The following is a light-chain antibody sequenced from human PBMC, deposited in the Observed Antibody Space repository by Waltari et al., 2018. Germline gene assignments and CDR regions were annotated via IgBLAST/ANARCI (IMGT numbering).Light chain of an antibody. J-gene: IGLJ2*01. CDR3: QVWDSSYVV. Sequence: HLNQHKPAQAPLRVLYRDSNLPSGIPNRFSVANSGNTATLTISRAQAGDVADYYCQVWDSSYVVFGGGTKLTVL. CDR2: RDS. V-gene: IGLV3-9*01.